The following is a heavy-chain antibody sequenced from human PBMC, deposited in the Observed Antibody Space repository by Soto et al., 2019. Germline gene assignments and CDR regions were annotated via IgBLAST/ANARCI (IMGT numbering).Heavy chain of an antibody. J-gene: IGHJ4*02. CDR3: ARHRRTTVAKFYFDN. Sequence: QVQLQESGPGLVKPSETLSLTCTVSGGSINSYCWSWIRQPPGKGLEWIAYIFDSGNANYNPSLKSRVTISVATSKNQFSLTLTSVTAADTAVYYCARHRRTTVAKFYFDNWGQGALVTVSS. CDR2: IFDSGNA. V-gene: IGHV4-59*08. CDR1: GGSINSYC. D-gene: IGHD4-4*01.